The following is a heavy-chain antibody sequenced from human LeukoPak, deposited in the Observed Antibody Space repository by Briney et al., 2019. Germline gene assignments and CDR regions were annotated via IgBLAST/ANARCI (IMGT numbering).Heavy chain of an antibody. J-gene: IGHJ4*02. CDR2: INHSGST. Sequence: PSETLSLTCAVSDDSISSGNWWIWVRQPPGQGLEWIGEINHSGSTNYNPSLKSRVAISVDTSKNQFSLKLSSVTAADTAVYYCARRRDSSGWYFDYWGQGTLVTVSS. CDR3: ARRRDSSGWYFDY. CDR1: DDSISSGNW. D-gene: IGHD6-19*01. V-gene: IGHV4-4*02.